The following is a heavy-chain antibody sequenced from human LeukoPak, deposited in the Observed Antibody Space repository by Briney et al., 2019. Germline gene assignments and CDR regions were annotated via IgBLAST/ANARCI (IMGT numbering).Heavy chain of an antibody. CDR1: GGSISSGDYY. D-gene: IGHD5-18*01. CDR3: ARGGAIQLWSYFDY. J-gene: IGHJ4*02. V-gene: IGHV4-30-4*01. CDR2: IYYSGST. Sequence: SSETLSLTCTVSGGSISSGDYYWSWFRQPPGKGLEWIGYIYYSGSTYYNPSLKSRVTISVDTSKNQFSLKLSSVTAADTAVYYCARGGAIQLWSYFDYWGQGTLVTVSS.